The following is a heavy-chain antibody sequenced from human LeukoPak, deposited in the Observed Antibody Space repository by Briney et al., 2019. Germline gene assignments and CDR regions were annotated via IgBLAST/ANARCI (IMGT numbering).Heavy chain of an antibody. V-gene: IGHV1-69*13. CDR3: ARDPMVRGLIRNY. J-gene: IGHJ4*02. CDR1: GGTFSSYA. Sequence: SVKVSCKASGGTFSSYAISWVRQAPGQGLEWMGGIIPMFGTANYAQKFQGRVTITADESTSTAYMELSSLRSEDTAVYHCARDPMVRGLIRNYWGQGTLVTVSS. D-gene: IGHD3-10*01. CDR2: IIPMFGTA.